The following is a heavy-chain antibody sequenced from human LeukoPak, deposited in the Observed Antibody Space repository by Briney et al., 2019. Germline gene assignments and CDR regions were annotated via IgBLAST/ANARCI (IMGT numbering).Heavy chain of an antibody. Sequence: SETLSLTCTVSGGSISSYYWSWIRQPPGKGLEWIGYIYYSGSTNYNPSLKSRVTISVDTSKNQFSLKLSSVTAADTAVYYCARQRIGVTAIDYGMDVWGQGTTVTVSS. J-gene: IGHJ6*02. V-gene: IGHV4-59*08. CDR2: IYYSGST. CDR1: GGSISSYY. D-gene: IGHD2-21*02. CDR3: ARQRIGVTAIDYGMDV.